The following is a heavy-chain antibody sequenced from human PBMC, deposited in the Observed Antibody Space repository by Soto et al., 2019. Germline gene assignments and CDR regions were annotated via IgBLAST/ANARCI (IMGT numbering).Heavy chain of an antibody. CDR2: ISAYNGNT. Sequence: ASVKVSCKASGYTFTSYGISWVRQAPGQGLEWMGWISAYNGNTNYAQKLQGRVTMTTDTSTSTAYMELRSLRSDDTAVYYCARDGEYSYGFYYYYYGMDVWGQGTTVTVSS. J-gene: IGHJ6*02. D-gene: IGHD5-18*01. V-gene: IGHV1-18*01. CDR1: GYTFTSYG. CDR3: ARDGEYSYGFYYYYYGMDV.